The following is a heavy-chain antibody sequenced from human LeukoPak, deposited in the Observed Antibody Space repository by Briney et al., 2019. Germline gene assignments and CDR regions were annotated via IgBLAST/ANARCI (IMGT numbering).Heavy chain of an antibody. J-gene: IGHJ4*02. CDR2: TSSNSTDI. CDR3: ARADNGDYHPPLDY. Sequence: GGSLRLSCAASGFTFNTYSMNWVRQAPGKGLEWVSSTSSNSTDIYYADSVKGRCTISRDNAKNSLYLQMNSLRAEDTAVYYCARADNGDYHPPLDYWGQGTLVTVSS. CDR1: GFTFNTYS. D-gene: IGHD4-17*01. V-gene: IGHV3-21*01.